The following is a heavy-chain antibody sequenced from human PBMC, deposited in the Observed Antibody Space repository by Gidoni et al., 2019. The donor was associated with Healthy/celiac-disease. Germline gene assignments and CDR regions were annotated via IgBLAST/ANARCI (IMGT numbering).Heavy chain of an antibody. Sequence: QVQLVESGGGVVQPGRSLSLSCAASGFTFRSYGMHWVRQAPGKGLEWVAVISYDGSNKYYADSVKGRFTISRDNSKNTLYLQMNSLRAEDTAVYYCAKDQWELLRGYDAFDIWGQGTMVTVSS. D-gene: IGHD1-26*01. J-gene: IGHJ3*02. CDR3: AKDQWELLRGYDAFDI. CDR1: GFTFRSYG. CDR2: ISYDGSNK. V-gene: IGHV3-30*18.